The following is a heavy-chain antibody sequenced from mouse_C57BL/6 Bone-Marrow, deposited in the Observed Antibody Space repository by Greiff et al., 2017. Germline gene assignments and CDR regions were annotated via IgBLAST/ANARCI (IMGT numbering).Heavy chain of an antibody. J-gene: IGHJ1*03. CDR3: AGGYVDV. Sequence: EVKLVESGGGLVKPGGSLKLSCAASGYTFSDYGMHWVRQAPEKGLEWVAYISSGSSTIYYADTVKGRFTISGDNAKNTLFLQMTSLRSEDTAMYYCAGGYVDVWGTGTTVTVSS. CDR1: GYTFSDYG. V-gene: IGHV5-17*01. CDR2: ISSGSSTI.